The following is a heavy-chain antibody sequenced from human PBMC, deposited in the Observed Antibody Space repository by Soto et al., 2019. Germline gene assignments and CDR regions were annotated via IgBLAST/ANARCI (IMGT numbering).Heavy chain of an antibody. CDR2: IYHSGST. J-gene: IGHJ4*02. Sequence: QLQLQESGSGLVKPSQTLSLTCAVSGGSISSGGYSWSWIRQPPGKGLEWIGYIYHSGSTYYNPSLKSRVTISVDRSKNQFSLKLSSVTAADTAVYYCATMPYYDSSGYHTDYWGQGTLVTVSS. CDR1: GGSISSGGYS. CDR3: ATMPYYDSSGYHTDY. D-gene: IGHD3-22*01. V-gene: IGHV4-30-2*01.